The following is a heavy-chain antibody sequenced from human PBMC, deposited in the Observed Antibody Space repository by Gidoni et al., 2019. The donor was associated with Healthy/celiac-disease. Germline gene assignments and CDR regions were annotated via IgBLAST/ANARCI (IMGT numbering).Heavy chain of an antibody. D-gene: IGHD1-26*01. Sequence: QVQLQESGPGLVKPSQTLSLTCTVSGGSISSGGYYWSWIRQHPGKGLEWIGYIYYSGSTYYNSSLKSRVTISVDTSKNQFSLKLSFVTAADTAVYYCARGIVGATWNYFDYWGQGTLVTVSS. J-gene: IGHJ4*02. CDR3: ARGIVGATWNYFDY. CDR2: IYYSGST. V-gene: IGHV4-31*03. CDR1: GGSISSGGYY.